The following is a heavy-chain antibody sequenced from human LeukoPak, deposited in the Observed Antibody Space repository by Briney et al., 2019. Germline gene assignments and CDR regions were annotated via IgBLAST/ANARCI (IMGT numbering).Heavy chain of an antibody. V-gene: IGHV4-39*07. CDR2: IYYSWST. D-gene: IGHD3-22*01. CDR1: GGSISISSYY. Sequence: PKTLSLTGTFSGGSISISSYYGAGIRQPPGKGLEGIGSIYYSWSTYYNPSIKSRVTISVDTTKNQFSLKLSSVTATDTAVYYCARDQYDSSGYYSTPSDYCGQGTLATVTA. CDR3: ARDQYDSSGYYSTPSDY. J-gene: IGHJ4*02.